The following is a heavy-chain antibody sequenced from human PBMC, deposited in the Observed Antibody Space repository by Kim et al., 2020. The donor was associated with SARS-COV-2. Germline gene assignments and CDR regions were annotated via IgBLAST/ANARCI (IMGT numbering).Heavy chain of an antibody. CDR3: ARGSGSVDY. CDR1: GYTFANYG. CDR2: ISPYNGNT. D-gene: IGHD3-22*01. V-gene: IGHV1-18*01. J-gene: IGHJ4*02. Sequence: ASVKVSCKASGYTFANYGITWVRQAPGQGLEWMGWISPYNGNTNYAQKLRGRVTLTTATPSSTAYMELTSLRSDDTAVYYCARGSGSVDYWGQGTLVTVSS.